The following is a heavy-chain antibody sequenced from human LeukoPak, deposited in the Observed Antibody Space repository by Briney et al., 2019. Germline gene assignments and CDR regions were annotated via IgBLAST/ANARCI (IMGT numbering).Heavy chain of an antibody. CDR3: ASGGYYYDSSGYDY. J-gene: IGHJ4*02. CDR1: GFTFSSYA. Sequence: GRSLRLSCAASGFTFSSYAMHWVRQAPGKGLEWVAVISYDGSNKYYADSVKGRFTISRDNSKNTLYLQMNSLRAEDTAVYYCASGGYYYDSSGYDYWGQGTLVTVSS. D-gene: IGHD3-22*01. CDR2: ISYDGSNK. V-gene: IGHV3-30-3*01.